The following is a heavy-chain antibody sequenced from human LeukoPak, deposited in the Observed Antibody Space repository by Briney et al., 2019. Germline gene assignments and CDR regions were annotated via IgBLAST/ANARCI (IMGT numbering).Heavy chain of an antibody. CDR2: IYYSGST. CDR3: ARGPHYYDSSGYSSLDY. J-gene: IGHJ4*02. CDR1: GGSISSYY. V-gene: IGHV4-59*01. Sequence: PSETLSLTCTVSGGSISSYYWSWIRQPPGKGLEWIGYIYYSGSTNYNPSLKSRVTISVDTSKNQFSLKVNSVTAADTAVYYCARGPHYYDSSGYSSLDYWGQGTLVTVSS. D-gene: IGHD3-22*01.